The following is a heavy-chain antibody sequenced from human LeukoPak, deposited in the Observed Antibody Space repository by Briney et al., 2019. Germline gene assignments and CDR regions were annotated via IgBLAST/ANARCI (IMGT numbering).Heavy chain of an antibody. CDR2: IIPIFGTA. D-gene: IGHD2-2*01. J-gene: IGHJ4*02. CDR1: GGTFSSYA. CDR3: AKDISWLGGTSCYDY. V-gene: IGHV1-69*01. Sequence: SVKVSCKASGGTFSSYAISWVRQAPGQGLEWMGGIIPIFGTANYAQKFQGRVTITADESTSTAYMELSSLRSEDTAVYYCAKDISWLGGTSCYDYWGQGTLVTVSS.